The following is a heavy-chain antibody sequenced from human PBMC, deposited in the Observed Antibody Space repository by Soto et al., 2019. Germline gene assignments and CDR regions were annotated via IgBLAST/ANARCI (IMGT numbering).Heavy chain of an antibody. Sequence: QITLRESGPTLVKPTEPLTLTCTFSGFSVTSDGVAVAWIRQPPGKGLEWLALIYWDDDKRYNPSLSSRLSIAADTSNTQVVLTKPDMDPVATAKYYCAHMDDYADPQPRWFEPWGQGTPVTVSS. V-gene: IGHV2-5*02. CDR2: IYWDDDK. CDR1: GFSVTSDGVA. D-gene: IGHD4-17*01. J-gene: IGHJ5*02. CDR3: AHMDDYADPQPRWFEP.